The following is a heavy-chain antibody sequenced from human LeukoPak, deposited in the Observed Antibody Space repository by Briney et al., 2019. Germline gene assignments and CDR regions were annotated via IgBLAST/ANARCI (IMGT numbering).Heavy chain of an antibody. J-gene: IGHJ6*03. CDR3: AKGNRKFVVVVAATPGYYYMDV. CDR1: GFTFSSYG. CDR2: IRYDGSNK. V-gene: IGHV3-30*02. D-gene: IGHD2-15*01. Sequence: GGSLRLSCAASGFTFSSYGMHWVRQAPGKGLEWVAFIRYDGSNKYYADSVKGRFTISRDNSKNTLYLQMNSLRAEDTAVCYCAKGNRKFVVVVAATPGYYYMDVWGKGTTVTISS.